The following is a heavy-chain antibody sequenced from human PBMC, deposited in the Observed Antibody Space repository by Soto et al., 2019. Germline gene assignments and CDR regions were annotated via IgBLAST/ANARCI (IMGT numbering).Heavy chain of an antibody. V-gene: IGHV4-61*01. J-gene: IGHJ6*02. CDR2: IHSSGST. CDR3: AILAKAMAVAMAFWGCYGLDV. D-gene: IGHD3-16*01. Sequence: QVQLQESSPGLVKPSETLTLTCTVSGGSVSSGNYYWSSIRQPPGKGLEWIGSIHSSGSTTNNPSLKSGVTLLANTSKNQFYLKLTYVTAADAAVYYGAILAKAMAVAMAFWGCYGLDVWGQGTTVTVSS. CDR1: GGSVSSGNYY.